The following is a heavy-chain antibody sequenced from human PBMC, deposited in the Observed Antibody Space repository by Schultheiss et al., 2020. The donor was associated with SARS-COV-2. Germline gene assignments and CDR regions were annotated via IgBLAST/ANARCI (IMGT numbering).Heavy chain of an antibody. CDR2: IWYDGSNK. CDR1: GFTFSSYE. CDR3: AREDVLQPLDY. Sequence: GGSLRLSCAASGFTFSSYEMNWVRQAPGKGLEWVAVIWYDGSNKYYADSVKGRFTISRDNSKNTLYLQMNSLRAEDTAVYHCAREDVLQPLDYWGQGTLVTVSS. D-gene: IGHD1-1*01. V-gene: IGHV3-33*08. J-gene: IGHJ4*02.